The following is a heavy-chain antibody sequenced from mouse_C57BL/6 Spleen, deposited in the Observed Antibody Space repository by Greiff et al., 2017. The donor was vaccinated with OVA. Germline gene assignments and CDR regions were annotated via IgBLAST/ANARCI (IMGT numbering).Heavy chain of an antibody. CDR3: AVRNSNWYFDV. CDR1: GFTFSSYG. V-gene: IGHV5-6*01. J-gene: IGHJ1*03. Sequence: EVQGVESGGDLVKPGGSLKLSCAASGFTFSSYGMSWVRQTPDKRLEWVATISSGGSYTYYPDSVKGRFTISRDNAKNTLYLQMSSLKSEDTAMYYCAVRNSNWYFDVWGTGTTVTVSS. CDR2: ISSGGSYT.